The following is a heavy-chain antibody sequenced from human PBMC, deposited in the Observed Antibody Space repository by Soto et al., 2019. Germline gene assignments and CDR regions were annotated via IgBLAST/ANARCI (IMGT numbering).Heavy chain of an antibody. Sequence: PGGSLRLSCAASVFTFSSYAMHWVRQAPGKGLEWVAVISYDGSNKYYADSVKGRFTISRDNSKNTLYLQMNSLRAEDTAVYYWARACSSTSCPLVAATPGAFDIWGQGTMVTVPS. CDR3: ARACSSTSCPLVAATPGAFDI. V-gene: IGHV3-30-3*01. CDR2: ISYDGSNK. CDR1: VFTFSSYA. J-gene: IGHJ3*02. D-gene: IGHD2-2*01.